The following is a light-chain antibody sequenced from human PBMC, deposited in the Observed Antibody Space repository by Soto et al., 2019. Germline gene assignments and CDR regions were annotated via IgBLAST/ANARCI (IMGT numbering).Light chain of an antibody. CDR2: AAS. V-gene: IGKV1-39*01. J-gene: IGKJ2*01. Sequence: DIQMTKSPSYISASVGDRATITCRASQNIIFYLNWYQQKPGKAPKLLIFAASNLKSGVPSRFSGSGSWTDFTLTISSLQPEDFATYFCQQSYTPPVYSFGQGTKLEIK. CDR1: QNIIFY. CDR3: QQSYTPPVYS.